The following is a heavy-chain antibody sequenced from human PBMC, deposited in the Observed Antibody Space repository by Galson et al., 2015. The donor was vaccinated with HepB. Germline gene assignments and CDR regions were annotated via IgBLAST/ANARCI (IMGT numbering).Heavy chain of an antibody. J-gene: IGHJ3*02. Sequence: SLRLSCAASGFTFSSYAMHWVRQAPGKGLEWVAVISYDGSNKYYADSVKGRFTISRDNSKNTLYLQMNSLRAEDTAVYYCAREGSSSWYFFSSAFDIWGQGTMVTVSS. CDR1: GFTFSSYA. V-gene: IGHV3-30*04. D-gene: IGHD6-13*01. CDR3: AREGSSSWYFFSSAFDI. CDR2: ISYDGSNK.